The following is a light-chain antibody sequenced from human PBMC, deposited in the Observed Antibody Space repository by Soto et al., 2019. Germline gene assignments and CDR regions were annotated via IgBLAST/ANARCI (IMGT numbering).Light chain of an antibody. CDR1: QSVSSN. Sequence: EIVMTQSPATLSVSPGERATLSCRASQSVSSNLAWYQQKPGQAPRLLIYGASTRATGIPARFSGSGSGTEFTLTLSSLQSEDFAIYYFRHYNNWPRTFGRGTKVEV. V-gene: IGKV3-15*01. J-gene: IGKJ1*01. CDR2: GAS. CDR3: RHYNNWPRT.